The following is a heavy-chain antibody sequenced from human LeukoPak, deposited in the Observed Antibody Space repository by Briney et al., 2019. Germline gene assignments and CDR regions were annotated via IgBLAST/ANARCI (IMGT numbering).Heavy chain of an antibody. Sequence: GGSLRLSCAASGFTFSSYGMHWVRQAPGKGLEWVAVISYDGSNKYYADSVKGRFTISRDNSKNTLYLQMNSLRAEDTAVYYCAKPITMIVVATNLDSWGQGTLVTVSS. CDR2: ISYDGSNK. D-gene: IGHD3-22*01. CDR3: AKPITMIVVATNLDS. J-gene: IGHJ4*02. V-gene: IGHV3-33*08. CDR1: GFTFSSYG.